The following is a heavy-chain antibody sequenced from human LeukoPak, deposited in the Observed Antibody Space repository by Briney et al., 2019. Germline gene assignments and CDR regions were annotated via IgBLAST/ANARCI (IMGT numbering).Heavy chain of an antibody. J-gene: IGHJ4*02. D-gene: IGHD3-22*01. Sequence: PSETLSLTCTVSGGSISSYYWSWIRQPPGKGLEWIGYIYYSGSTNYNPSLKSRVTISVDTSKNQFSLKLSSVTAADTAVYYCARPYYYDSSGPLGYWGQGTLVTVSS. CDR1: GGSISSYY. V-gene: IGHV4-59*01. CDR3: ARPYYYDSSGPLGY. CDR2: IYYSGST.